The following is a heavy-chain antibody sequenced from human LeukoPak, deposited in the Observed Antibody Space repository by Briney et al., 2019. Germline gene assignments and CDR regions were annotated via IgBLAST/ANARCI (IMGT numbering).Heavy chain of an antibody. V-gene: IGHV4-39*07. CDR2: IYYSGST. J-gene: IGHJ5*02. Sequence: SETLSLTCTVSGGSISSSSYYWGWIRQPPGKGLEWIGSIYYSGSTYYNPSLKSRVTISVDTSKNQFSLKLSSVTAADTAVYYCARDLWEAAGTRWFDPWGQGTLVTVSS. CDR3: ARDLWEAAGTRWFDP. D-gene: IGHD6-13*01. CDR1: GGSISSSSYY.